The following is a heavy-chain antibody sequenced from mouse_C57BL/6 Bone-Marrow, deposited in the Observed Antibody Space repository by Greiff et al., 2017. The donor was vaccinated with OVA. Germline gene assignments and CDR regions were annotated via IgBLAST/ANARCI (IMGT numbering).Heavy chain of an antibody. D-gene: IGHD2-4*01. CDR3: RRGDDYPYAMDY. J-gene: IGHJ4*01. CDR2: INSDGGSN. CDR1: EYEFPSHD. V-gene: IGHV5-2*01. Sequence: EVQRVESGGGLVQPGESLKLSCESYEYEFPSHDMSWVRKTPEKRLELVAAINSDGGSNYYPDTMERRFIIAGDNTKKTLYLQMSSLRSEDPALYYCRRGDDYPYAMDYWGQGTSVTVSS.